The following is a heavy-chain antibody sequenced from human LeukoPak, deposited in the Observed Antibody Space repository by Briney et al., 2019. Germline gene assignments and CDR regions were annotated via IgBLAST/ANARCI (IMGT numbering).Heavy chain of an antibody. D-gene: IGHD6-19*01. Sequence: GESLKISCKGSGYSFTSYWIGWVRQMPGKGLEWMGIIYPGDSDTRYSPSFQRQVTISADKSISTAYLQWSSLKASDTAMYYCARQSSSGCYARGAFDYWGQGTLVTVSS. CDR2: IYPGDSDT. J-gene: IGHJ4*02. V-gene: IGHV5-51*01. CDR3: ARQSSSGCYARGAFDY. CDR1: GYSFTSYW.